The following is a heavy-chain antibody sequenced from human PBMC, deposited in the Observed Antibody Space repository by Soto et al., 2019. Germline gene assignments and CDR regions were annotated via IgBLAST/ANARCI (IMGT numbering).Heavy chain of an antibody. CDR3: AXXPVIPAAXHYFDY. D-gene: IGHD2-2*01. J-gene: IGHJ4*02. CDR1: GYSCTNHW. V-gene: IGHV5-51*01. Sequence: VSLKIWKRVSGYSCTNHWIRRVRKMHGKGLEGMGIIYPGDSDTIYSPSVQGQVTISADKSISTAYLQWSSLKASDTAMYYCAXXPVIPAAXHYFDYWGQGTLVTVSS. CDR2: IYPGDSDT.